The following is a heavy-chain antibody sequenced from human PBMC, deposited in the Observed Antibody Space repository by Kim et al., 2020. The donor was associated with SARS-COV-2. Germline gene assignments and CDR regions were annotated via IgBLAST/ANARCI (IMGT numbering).Heavy chain of an antibody. CDR3: NIQPWTQGASGDY. J-gene: IGHJ4*02. CDR1: GFTFGDYP. V-gene: IGHV3-49*04. CDR2: VRSKAYGGTT. D-gene: IGHD7-27*01. Sequence: GGSLRLSCSTSGFTFGDYPISWVRQAPGKGLEWVGFVRSKAYGGTTEYAASVKGRFTISTKDSESIAYLQMNSLKTEDTALYYCNIQPWTQGASGDYWGQGTLVTVSS.